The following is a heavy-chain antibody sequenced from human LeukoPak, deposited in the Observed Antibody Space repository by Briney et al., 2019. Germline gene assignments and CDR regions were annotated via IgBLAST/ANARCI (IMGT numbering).Heavy chain of an antibody. J-gene: IGHJ3*02. D-gene: IGHD3-22*01. CDR2: INHSGST. CDR1: GGSFSGYY. Sequence: SETLSLTCAVYGGSFSGYYWSWIRQPPGRGLEWLGEINHSGSTNYNPSLKSRVTISVDTSKHQFSLKLSSVTAADTALYYCARVHDSSGGEGDDAFDIWGQGTMVTVSS. V-gene: IGHV4-34*01. CDR3: ARVHDSSGGEGDDAFDI.